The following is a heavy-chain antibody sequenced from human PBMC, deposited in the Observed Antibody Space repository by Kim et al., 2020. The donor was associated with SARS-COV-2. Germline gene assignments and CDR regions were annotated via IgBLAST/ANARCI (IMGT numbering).Heavy chain of an antibody. CDR2: DDNT. CDR3: VKGAWLDY. V-gene: IGHV3-23*01. D-gene: IGHD5-12*01. J-gene: IGHJ4*02. Sequence: DDNTSSAWSVKGQFTVSRDSARNMLYLQMNSLRADDTAVYYCVKGAWLDYWGPGTLVTVSS.